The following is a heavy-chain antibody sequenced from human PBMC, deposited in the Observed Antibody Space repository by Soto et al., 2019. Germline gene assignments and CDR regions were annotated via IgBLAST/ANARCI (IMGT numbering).Heavy chain of an antibody. CDR1: GFTFSSYG. CDR2: IWYDGSNK. Sequence: QVQLVESGGGVVQPGRSLRLSCAASGFTFSSYGMHWVRQAPCKGLEWVAVIWYDGSNKYYADSVKGRFTISRDNSKNTLYLQMNSLRAEDTAVYYCARWRIAAAGYYGMDVWGQGTTVTVSS. CDR3: ARWRIAAAGYYGMDV. J-gene: IGHJ6*02. D-gene: IGHD6-13*01. V-gene: IGHV3-33*01.